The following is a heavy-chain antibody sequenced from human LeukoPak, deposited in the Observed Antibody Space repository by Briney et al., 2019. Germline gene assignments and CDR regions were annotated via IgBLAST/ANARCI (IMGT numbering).Heavy chain of an antibody. Sequence: SETLSLTCTVSGGSISSYYWSWIRQPPGKGLEWIGYIYYSGSTYYNPSLKSRITISVDTSKNQFSLKLTSVTAADTAVYYCARVAWSGSYVNYSYMDVWGKGTTVTVSS. CDR1: GGSISSYY. CDR3: ARVAWSGSYVNYSYMDV. V-gene: IGHV4-59*01. CDR2: IYYSGST. J-gene: IGHJ6*03. D-gene: IGHD3-16*01.